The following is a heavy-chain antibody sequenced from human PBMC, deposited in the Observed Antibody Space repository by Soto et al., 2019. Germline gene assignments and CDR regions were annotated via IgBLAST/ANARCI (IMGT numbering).Heavy chain of an antibody. D-gene: IGHD2-8*01. CDR2: ISGYNGDT. V-gene: IGHV1-18*01. J-gene: IGHJ6*02. CDR1: GYTFTRYG. CDR3: AKNGQPPYYYYGLDV. Sequence: QGQLVQSGAEVKKPGASVKVSCKASGYTFTRYGISWVRQAPGQGLEWMGWISGYNGDTKYAQKFQGRVTMTIDTSTTTAFMELRSLTSDDTAVYYCAKNGQPPYYYYGLDVWGQGTTVNVSS.